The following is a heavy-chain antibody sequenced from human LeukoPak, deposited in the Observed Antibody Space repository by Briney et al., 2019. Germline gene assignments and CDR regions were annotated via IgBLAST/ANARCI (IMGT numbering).Heavy chain of an antibody. J-gene: IGHJ6*03. CDR1: GGSISSGGYS. Sequence: PSQTLSLTCAVSGGSISSGGYSWSWIRQPPGKGLEWIGYIYHSGSTYYNPSLKSRVTISVDTSKNQFSLKLSSVTAADTAVYYCARIYDFWSDYYMDVWGKGTTVTVSS. V-gene: IGHV4-30-2*02. CDR2: IYHSGST. CDR3: ARIYDFWSDYYMDV. D-gene: IGHD3-3*01.